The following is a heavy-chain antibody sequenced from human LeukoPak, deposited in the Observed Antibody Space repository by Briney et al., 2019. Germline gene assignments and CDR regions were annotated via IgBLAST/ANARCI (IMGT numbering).Heavy chain of an antibody. CDR2: ISDSGTYT. J-gene: IGHJ5*02. CDR1: GFAFSNFG. CDR3: TKGSWLDN. Sequence: GGSLRLSCTASGFAFSNFGMTWVRQTPGKGLEWPSEISDSGTYTWYADSVKGRFTISRDDSKNTLYLQMNNLRAEDTALYFCTKGSWLDNWGPGTLVTVSS. V-gene: IGHV3-23*01.